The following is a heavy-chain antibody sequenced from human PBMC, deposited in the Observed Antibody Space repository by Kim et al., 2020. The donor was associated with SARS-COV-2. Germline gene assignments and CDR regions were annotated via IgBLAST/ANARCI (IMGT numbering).Heavy chain of an antibody. D-gene: IGHD5-12*01. CDR1: GFTFNSHD. CDR3: ARGHVAD. CDR2: IAPSGAT. V-gene: IGHV3-23*01. Sequence: GVSLRLSCAASGFTFNSHDMSWFRQAPEKGLEWISYIAPSGATFYADSVKGRFTISGDTSKNTVSLQMNSLRAEDTAVYYCARGHVADWGQGTLVTVSS. J-gene: IGHJ4*02.